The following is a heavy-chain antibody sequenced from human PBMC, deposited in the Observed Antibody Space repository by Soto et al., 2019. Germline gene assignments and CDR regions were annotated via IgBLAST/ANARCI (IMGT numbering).Heavy chain of an antibody. V-gene: IGHV4-39*01. CDR3: GAYCSRTDGYDWFDP. J-gene: IGHJ5*02. Sequence: SETLSLTCSVSGGSIGSSSYYFGWIRQPPGKGLEWIGSLYYTGTTYYNSSLKSRVTISADKSQNQFSLRLSSVTAADTAVYYGGAYCSRTDGYDWFDPWGQGTLVTVSS. CDR1: GGSIGSSSYY. CDR2: LYYTGTT. D-gene: IGHD2-2*01.